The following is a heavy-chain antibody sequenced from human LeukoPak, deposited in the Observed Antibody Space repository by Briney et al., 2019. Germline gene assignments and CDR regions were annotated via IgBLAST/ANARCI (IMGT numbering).Heavy chain of an antibody. CDR1: VFTFNAYW. D-gene: IGHD2-2*02. J-gene: IGHJ4*02. CDR2: ITSDGSDT. V-gene: IGHV3-74*01. Sequence: GGSLRLSCAASVFTFNAYWMRWVRQAPGKGLVWVSRITSDGSDTTYADSVKGRFTMSRDNAKNTLYLQMNGLRAEDTAVYYCARDAKYTPDYWGQGTLVTVSS. CDR3: ARDAKYTPDY.